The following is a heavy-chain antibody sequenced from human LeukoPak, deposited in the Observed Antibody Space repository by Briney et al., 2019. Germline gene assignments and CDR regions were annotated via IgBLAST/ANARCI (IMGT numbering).Heavy chain of an antibody. CDR3: ARSSGSYVPFDY. V-gene: IGHV1-69*13. Sequence: SVKVSCKASGGTFSSYAISWVRQAPGQGLEWMGGIIPIFGTADYAQKFQGRVTITADESTSTAYMGLSSLRSEDTAVYYCARSSGSYVPFDYWGQGTLVTVSS. D-gene: IGHD1-26*01. J-gene: IGHJ4*02. CDR2: IIPIFGTA. CDR1: GGTFSSYA.